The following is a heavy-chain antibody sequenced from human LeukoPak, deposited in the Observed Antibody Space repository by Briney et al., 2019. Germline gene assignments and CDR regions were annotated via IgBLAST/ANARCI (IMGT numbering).Heavy chain of an antibody. J-gene: IGHJ3*02. Sequence: GGSLRLSCAASGFTFSSYSMNWVRQAPGKGLEWVSSISSSSSYIYYADSVKGRFTISRDNAKNSLYLQMNSLRAEDTAVYYCARDYCSGGSCYREHDAFDIWGQGTMVTVSS. D-gene: IGHD2-15*01. CDR3: ARDYCSGGSCYREHDAFDI. V-gene: IGHV3-21*04. CDR1: GFTFSSYS. CDR2: ISSSSSYI.